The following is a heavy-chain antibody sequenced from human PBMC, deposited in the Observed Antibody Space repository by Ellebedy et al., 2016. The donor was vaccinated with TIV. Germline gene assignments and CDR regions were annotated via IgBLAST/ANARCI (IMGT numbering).Heavy chain of an antibody. CDR1: GFTFSSYA. V-gene: IGHV3-23*01. CDR2: ISGSGGST. Sequence: GESLKISXAASGFTFSSYAMSWVRQAPGKGLEWVSAISGSGGSTYYADSVKGRFTISRDNSKNTLYLQINSLRAEDTAVYYCAKDIFSYAYYFFDYWGQGTLVTVSS. D-gene: IGHD5-18*01. CDR3: AKDIFSYAYYFFDY. J-gene: IGHJ4*02.